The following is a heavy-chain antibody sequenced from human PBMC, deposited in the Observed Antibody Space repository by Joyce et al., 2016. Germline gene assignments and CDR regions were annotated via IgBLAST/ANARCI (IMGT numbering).Heavy chain of an antibody. CDR2: ISWNSGSI. CDR1: GFTFDDYA. J-gene: IGHJ3*01. D-gene: IGHD1-1*01. CDR3: TRRSATGRTRGAFDV. V-gene: IGHV3-9*03. Sequence: EVQLVESGGGLVQPGRSLGLSCAASGFTFDDYAMQWVRQAPGRGLEWVSGISWNSGSIGYADSVKGRFTISRDNAKNSLYLQMNSLRTEDMALYYCTRRSATGRTRGAFDVWGQGTMVTVSS.